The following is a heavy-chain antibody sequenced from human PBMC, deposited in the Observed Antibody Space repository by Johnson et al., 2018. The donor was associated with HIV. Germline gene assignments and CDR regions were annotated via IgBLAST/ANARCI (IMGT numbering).Heavy chain of an antibody. CDR3: ARTSELATYQDAFDI. CDR2: ISWNSGSI. Sequence: VHLVESGGGLVQPGRSLRLSCAASGFTFDDYAMHWVRQAPGKGLEWVSGISWNSGSIGYADSVKGRFTISRDNAKNLLYLQMNSLRAEDTAVFYCARTSELATYQDAFDIWGQGTMVSVSS. CDR1: GFTFDDYA. D-gene: IGHD1/OR15-1a*01. V-gene: IGHV3-9*01. J-gene: IGHJ3*02.